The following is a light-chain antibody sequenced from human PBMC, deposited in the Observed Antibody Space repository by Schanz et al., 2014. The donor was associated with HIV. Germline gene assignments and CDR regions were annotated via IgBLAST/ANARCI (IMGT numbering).Light chain of an antibody. V-gene: IGKV3D-15*01. CDR2: GAS. Sequence: ETVMTQSPASLSVTPGERATLSCRASQSISSNLAWYQQRPGQAPRLLIYGASNKATGIPDRFSGSGSGTDFTLTISRLEPEDFAVYYCQQYYTSPTFGPGTKVDFK. CDR3: QQYYTSPT. J-gene: IGKJ3*01. CDR1: QSISSN.